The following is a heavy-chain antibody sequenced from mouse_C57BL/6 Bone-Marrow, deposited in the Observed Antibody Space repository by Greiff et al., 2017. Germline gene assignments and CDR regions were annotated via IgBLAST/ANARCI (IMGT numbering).Heavy chain of an antibody. CDR1: GFNIKDDY. Sequence: VQLKQSGAELVRPGASVKLSCTASGFNIKDDYMHWVKQRPEQGLEWIGWIDPENGNTEYASKFPGKATITADTSSNTAYLQLSSLTSEDTAVXYCAAYYYGSSDGDGYFDVWGTGTTVTVSS. CDR3: AAYYYGSSDGDGYFDV. J-gene: IGHJ1*03. D-gene: IGHD1-1*01. CDR2: IDPENGNT. V-gene: IGHV14-4*01.